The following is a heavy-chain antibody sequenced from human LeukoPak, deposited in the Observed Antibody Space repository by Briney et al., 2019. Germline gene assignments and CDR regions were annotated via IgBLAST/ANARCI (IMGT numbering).Heavy chain of an antibody. CDR1: GFNFSGSA. V-gene: IGHV3-73*01. CDR3: TRANGWDAFDI. D-gene: IGHD6-19*01. J-gene: IGHJ3*02. Sequence: QSGGSLRLSCAASGFNFSGSAMHWVRQASGKGLEWVGRIRSKANSYATIYAASVKGRFIISRDDSKDTAYLQMNSLKTEDTAVYYCTRANGWDAFDIWGQGTMVTVSS. CDR2: IRSKANSYAT.